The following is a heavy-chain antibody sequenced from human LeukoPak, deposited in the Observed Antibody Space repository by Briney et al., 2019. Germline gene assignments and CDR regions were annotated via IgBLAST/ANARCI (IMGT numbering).Heavy chain of an antibody. CDR1: GVSFSSYW. D-gene: IGHD5-18*01. CDR3: ARGDTAMAYFDY. V-gene: IGHV3-74*01. J-gene: IGHJ4*02. Sequence: SLRLSCAVSGVSFSSYWTDWVRQAPRKGLVRGSRINSDGSSTSYAGSVKGRFTISRDNAKNTLYLQMNSLRAEDTAVYYCARGDTAMAYFDYWGQGTLVTVSS. CDR2: INSDGSST.